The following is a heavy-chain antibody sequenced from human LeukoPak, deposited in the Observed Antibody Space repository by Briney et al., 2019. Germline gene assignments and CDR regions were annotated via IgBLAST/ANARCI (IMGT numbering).Heavy chain of an antibody. D-gene: IGHD2-21*01. CDR1: GYSISSGYY. CDR2: IYHSGST. Sequence: SETLSLTCTVSGYSISSGYYWGWIRQPPGKGLEWIGRIYHSGSTYYNPSLKSRVTISVDTSKNQFSLKLSSVTAADTAVYYCARDPPLDEEPLGVNSDYWGQGTLVTVSS. CDR3: ARDPPLDEEPLGVNSDY. V-gene: IGHV4-38-2*02. J-gene: IGHJ4*02.